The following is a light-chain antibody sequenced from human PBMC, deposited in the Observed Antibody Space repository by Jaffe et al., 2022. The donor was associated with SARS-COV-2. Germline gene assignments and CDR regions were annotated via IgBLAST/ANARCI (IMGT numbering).Light chain of an antibody. Sequence: DIQMTQSPSSLSASVGDRVTITCRASQSIATHLNWYQQKPGRAPNLLIYGASSLQSGVPSTFSGSGSGTDFTLTISSLQPDDFATYYCQQSYSSPLTFGGGTKVEIK. J-gene: IGKJ4*01. CDR3: QQSYSSPLT. CDR2: GAS. CDR1: QSIATH. V-gene: IGKV1-39*01.